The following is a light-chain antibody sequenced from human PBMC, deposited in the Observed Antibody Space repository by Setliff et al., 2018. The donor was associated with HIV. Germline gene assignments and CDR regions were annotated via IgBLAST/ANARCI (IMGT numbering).Light chain of an antibody. Sequence: QSALTQPRSVSGSPGQSVTISCTGTSSDVGGYNYVSWYQQHPGKAPKLMIYDVSKRPSGVPDRFSGSKPGNTASLTISGLQAEDEADYYCCSYAGSYTYVVGTGTKV. J-gene: IGLJ1*01. CDR3: CSYAGSYTYV. V-gene: IGLV2-11*01. CDR1: SSDVGGYNY. CDR2: DVS.